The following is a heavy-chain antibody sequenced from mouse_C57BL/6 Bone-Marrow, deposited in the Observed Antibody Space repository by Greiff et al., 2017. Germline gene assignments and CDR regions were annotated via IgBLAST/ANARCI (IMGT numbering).Heavy chain of an antibody. Sequence: VQLQQSGAELARPGASVKLSCKASGYTFTSYGISWVKQRTGQGLEWIGEIYPRSGNTYYNEKFKGKATLTADKSSRTAYMELRSLTSEDSAVYFCARKGGYYGSRIYAMDYWGQGTSVTVSS. CDR2: IYPRSGNT. J-gene: IGHJ4*01. CDR3: ARKGGYYGSRIYAMDY. CDR1: GYTFTSYG. V-gene: IGHV1-81*01. D-gene: IGHD1-1*01.